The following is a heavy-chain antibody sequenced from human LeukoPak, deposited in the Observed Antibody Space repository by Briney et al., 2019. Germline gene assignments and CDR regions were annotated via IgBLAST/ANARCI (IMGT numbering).Heavy chain of an antibody. CDR1: GGSISSSSYY. D-gene: IGHD2-15*01. Sequence: PSETLSLTCTVSGGSISSSSYYWGWIRQPPGKGLEWIGYIYHSGTTNYNPSLKSRVTISADTSKNQFSLKLTSVTAADTAVYYCAQKAPYSPGYSQDWGQGTLVTVSS. V-gene: IGHV4-61*05. J-gene: IGHJ1*01. CDR2: IYHSGTT. CDR3: AQKAPYSPGYSQD.